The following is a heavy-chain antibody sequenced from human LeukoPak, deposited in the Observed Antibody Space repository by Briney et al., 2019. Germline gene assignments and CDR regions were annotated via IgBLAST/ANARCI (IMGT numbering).Heavy chain of an antibody. V-gene: IGHV4-34*01. D-gene: IGHD3-9*01. CDR2: INHSGST. Sequence: KPSETLSLTCAVYGGSFSGYYWSWIRQPPGKGLEWIGEINHSGSTNYNPSLKSRVTISVDTSKNQFSLKLSSVTAADTAVYYCARWGGELRYFDWLWGVGMDVWGQGTTVTVSS. J-gene: IGHJ6*02. CDR1: GGSFSGYY. CDR3: ARWGGELRYFDWLWGVGMDV.